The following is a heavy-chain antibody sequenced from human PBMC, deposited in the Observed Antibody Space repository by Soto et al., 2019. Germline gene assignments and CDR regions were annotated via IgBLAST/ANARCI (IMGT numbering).Heavy chain of an antibody. CDR1: GFTFSSYG. Sequence: PGGSLRLSCAASGFTFSSYGMHWVRQAPGKGLEWVAVIWYDGSNKYYADSVKGRFTISRDNSKNTLYLQMNSLRAEDTAVYYCARDNSSSWYYYYYGMDVWGQGTTVTVSS. CDR3: ARDNSSSWYYYYYGMDV. D-gene: IGHD6-13*01. CDR2: IWYDGSNK. J-gene: IGHJ6*02. V-gene: IGHV3-33*01.